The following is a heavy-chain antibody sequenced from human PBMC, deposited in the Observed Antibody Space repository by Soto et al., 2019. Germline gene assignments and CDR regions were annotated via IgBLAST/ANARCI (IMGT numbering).Heavy chain of an antibody. J-gene: IGHJ4*02. Sequence: QVQLVESGGGVVQPGRSLRLSCAASGFTFSSYGLHWVRQAPGKGLEWVAVISYDGNNKYYADSVKGRFTISSDNSKNTLYLQINSLRAEDTAVYYCAKSVYNWNDGFFDYWGQGTLVTVSS. CDR2: ISYDGNNK. CDR3: AKSVYNWNDGFFDY. D-gene: IGHD1-1*01. CDR1: GFTFSSYG. V-gene: IGHV3-30*18.